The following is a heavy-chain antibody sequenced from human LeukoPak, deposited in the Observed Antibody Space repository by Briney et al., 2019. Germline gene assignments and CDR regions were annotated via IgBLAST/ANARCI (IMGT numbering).Heavy chain of an antibody. CDR2: ISTSSSYI. D-gene: IGHD4-11*01. Sequence: GGSLRLSCAASGSTFSSYSMNWVRQAPGKGLEWVSSISTSSSYIYYADSMKGRFTISRDNAKNSLYLQMNSLRAEDTAVYYCARDRKTNYFDYWGQGTLVTVSS. J-gene: IGHJ4*02. CDR1: GSTFSSYS. CDR3: ARDRKTNYFDY. V-gene: IGHV3-21*01.